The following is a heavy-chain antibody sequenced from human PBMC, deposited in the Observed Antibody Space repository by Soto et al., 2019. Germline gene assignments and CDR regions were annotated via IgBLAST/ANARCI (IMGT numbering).Heavy chain of an antibody. CDR3: ARARLSRYYEKLDWFDP. CDR2: IYYSGST. V-gene: IGHV4-31*03. Sequence: QVQLQESGPGLVKPSQTLSLTCTVSGGSISSGGYYWSWIRQHPGKGLEWIGYIYYSGSTYYNPSHKSRVTISVDTSKNQSSLKLSSVTAADTAVYYCARARLSRYYEKLDWFDPWGQGTLVTVSS. J-gene: IGHJ5*02. CDR1: GGSISSGGYY. D-gene: IGHD3-22*01.